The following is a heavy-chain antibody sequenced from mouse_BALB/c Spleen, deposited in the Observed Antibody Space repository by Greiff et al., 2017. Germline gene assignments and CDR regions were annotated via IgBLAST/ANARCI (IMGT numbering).Heavy chain of an antibody. V-gene: IGHV1-14*01. CDR3: ARGEIYYGNRDY. CDR1: GYTFTSYV. J-gene: IGHJ2*01. D-gene: IGHD2-1*01. CDR2: INPYNDGT. Sequence: EVKLQESGPELVKPGASVKMSCTASGYTFTSYVMHWVQQKPGQGLEWIGYINPYNDGTKYNEMFKGKATLTSDKTSSTSYIVLSSLTSEDSAVYYCARGEIYYGNRDYWGQGTTLTVSS.